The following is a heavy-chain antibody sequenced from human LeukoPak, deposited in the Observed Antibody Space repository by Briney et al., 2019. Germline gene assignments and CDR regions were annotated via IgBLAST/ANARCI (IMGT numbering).Heavy chain of an antibody. D-gene: IGHD3-3*01. V-gene: IGHV1-2*02. CDR1: GYTFTGYY. Sequence: ASVKVSCKASGYTFTGYYMHWVRQAPGQGLEWMGWINPNSGGTNYAQKFQGRVTVTRDTSISTAYMELSRLRSDDTAVYYCARPYDFWSGFLDYWGQGTLVTVSS. CDR2: INPNSGGT. CDR3: ARPYDFWSGFLDY. J-gene: IGHJ4*02.